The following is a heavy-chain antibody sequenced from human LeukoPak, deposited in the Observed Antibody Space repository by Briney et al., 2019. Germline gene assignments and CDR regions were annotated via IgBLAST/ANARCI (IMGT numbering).Heavy chain of an antibody. CDR2: ISYDGSSK. J-gene: IGHJ4*02. CDR3: AKDHKYYFDSSTYYEYYFDY. CDR1: GFTFSSYE. D-gene: IGHD3-22*01. Sequence: TGGSLRLSCAASGFTFSSYEMNWVRQAPGKGLEWVAVISYDGSSKYYADSVKGRFTISRDNSKNTLFLQMNSLRAEDTAVYYCAKDHKYYFDSSTYYEYYFDYWGQGTLVTVSS. V-gene: IGHV3-30*18.